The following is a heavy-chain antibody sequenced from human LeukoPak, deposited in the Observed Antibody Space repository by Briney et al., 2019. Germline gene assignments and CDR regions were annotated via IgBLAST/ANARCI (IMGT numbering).Heavy chain of an antibody. CDR1: GFTFSSYE. V-gene: IGHV4-34*01. J-gene: IGHJ4*02. Sequence: GSLRLSCAASGFTFSSYEMNWLRQPPGKGLEWIGEINHSGSTNYNPSLKSRVTISVDTSKNQFSLKLSSVTAADTAVYYCARAHRDSRFDYWGQGTLVTVSS. CDR3: ARAHRDSRFDY. CDR2: INHSGST. D-gene: IGHD2-15*01.